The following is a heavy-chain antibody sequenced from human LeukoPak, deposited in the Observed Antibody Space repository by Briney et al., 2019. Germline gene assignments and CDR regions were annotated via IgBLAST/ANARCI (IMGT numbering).Heavy chain of an antibody. V-gene: IGHV3-23*01. CDR3: AKSLTGYSPFDY. D-gene: IGHD3-9*01. CDR2: IGGGGENT. J-gene: IGHJ4*02. Sequence: GGSLRLSCAASGFTFNSYALSWVRQAPGKGLEWVSTIGGGGENTYYADSVKGRFTISRDNSKNTLYLQMNSLRVEDTAVYYCAKSLTGYSPFDYWGQGTLVTVSS. CDR1: GFTFNSYA.